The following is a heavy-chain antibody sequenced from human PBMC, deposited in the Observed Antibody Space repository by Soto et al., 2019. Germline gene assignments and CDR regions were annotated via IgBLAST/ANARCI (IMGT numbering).Heavy chain of an antibody. J-gene: IGHJ3*02. D-gene: IGHD2-21*02. CDR1: GGSISSYY. V-gene: IGHV4-59*01. Sequence: QVQLQESGPGLVKPSETLSLTCTVSGGSISSYYWSWIRQPPGKGLEWIGYIYYSGSTNYNPSLKSRVTISVDTSKNPFSLKLSSVTAADTAVYYCARVWTVVVTTSGAFDIWGQGTMVTVSS. CDR3: ARVWTVVVTTSGAFDI. CDR2: IYYSGST.